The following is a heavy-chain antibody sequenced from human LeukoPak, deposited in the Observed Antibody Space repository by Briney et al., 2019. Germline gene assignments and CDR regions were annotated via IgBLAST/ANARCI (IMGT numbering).Heavy chain of an antibody. J-gene: IGHJ6*03. CDR3: ARSTVRGHSYYYYMDV. V-gene: IGHV4-30-4*07. Sequence: SETLSLTCAVSGGSISSGGYSWTWIRQPPGKGLEWIGYIYYSGSTYYNPSLKSRVTISVDTSKNKISLKLSSMTAADTAVYFCARSTVRGHSYYYYMDVWGKGTTVTVSS. D-gene: IGHD3-10*01. CDR1: GGSISSGGYS. CDR2: IYYSGST.